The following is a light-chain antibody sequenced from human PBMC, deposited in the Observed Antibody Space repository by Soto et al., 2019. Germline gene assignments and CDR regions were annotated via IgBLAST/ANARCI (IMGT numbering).Light chain of an antibody. CDR1: QSVSSSY. CDR2: GAA. V-gene: IGKV3-20*01. Sequence: IVMTHSPATLSVSPGETAALSSGASQSVSSSYLSLYQHKPGQAPRLLIYGAASRATGIPDRFSGSGSGTDFTLTISRLEPEDFAVDYCQRYGSSPRTFGQGTKVDIK. J-gene: IGKJ1*01. CDR3: QRYGSSPRT.